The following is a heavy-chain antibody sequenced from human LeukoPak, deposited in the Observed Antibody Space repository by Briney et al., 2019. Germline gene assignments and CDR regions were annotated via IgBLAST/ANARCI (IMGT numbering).Heavy chain of an antibody. J-gene: IGHJ4*02. V-gene: IGHV3-30*18. CDR2: ISYDGSNK. D-gene: IGHD3-3*01. Sequence: GGSLRLSCAASGFTFSSYGMHWVRQAPGKGLEWAAVISYDGSNKYYADSVKGRFTISRDNSKNTLYLQMNSLRAEDTAVYYCAKDQGGYYDFWSGYSSEYFDYWGQGTLVTVSS. CDR1: GFTFSSYG. CDR3: AKDQGGYYDFWSGYSSEYFDY.